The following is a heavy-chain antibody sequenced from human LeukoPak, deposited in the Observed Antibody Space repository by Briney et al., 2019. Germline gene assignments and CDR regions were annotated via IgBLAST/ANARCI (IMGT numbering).Heavy chain of an antibody. Sequence: GASVKVSCKVSGYTLTELSMHWVRQAPGKGLEWMGGFDPEDGETIYAQKFQGRVTMTEDTSTDTAYMELSSLRSEDTAVYYCATQQGVYDSSGYYLYYWGQGTLVTVSS. V-gene: IGHV1-24*01. CDR2: FDPEDGET. J-gene: IGHJ4*02. CDR3: ATQQGVYDSSGYYLYY. D-gene: IGHD3-22*01. CDR1: GYTLTELS.